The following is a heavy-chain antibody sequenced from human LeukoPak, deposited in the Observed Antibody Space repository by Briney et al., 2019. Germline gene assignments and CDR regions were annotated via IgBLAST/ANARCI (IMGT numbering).Heavy chain of an antibody. V-gene: IGHV3-48*02. D-gene: IGHD6-19*01. CDR1: GFTFSTYG. J-gene: IGHJ4*02. CDR3: ARAMRSGCDY. CDR2: ISSSNDSI. Sequence: GGSLRLSCAASGFTFSTYGMNWVRQAPGKRLEWVSYISSSNDSIYYADSVKGRFTISRDNAENSLYLQMNSLRDEDTAVYYCARAMRSGCDYWGQGTLVTVSS.